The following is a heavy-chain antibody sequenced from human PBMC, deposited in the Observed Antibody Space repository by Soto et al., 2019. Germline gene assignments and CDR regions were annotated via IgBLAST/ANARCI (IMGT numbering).Heavy chain of an antibody. CDR3: ARHGGYYFDY. D-gene: IGHD3-16*01. CDR2: IYQGLSI. V-gene: IGHV4-34*01. J-gene: IGHJ4*02. Sequence: SETLSLTCAVYSGSFSGHYWTWIRQSPGEGLEWIGEIYQGLSIVYDPSLESRVTISGDSSKNQFSLKLRSVTAADTAVYYCARHGGYYFDYWGQGMLVTVSS. CDR1: SGSFSGHY.